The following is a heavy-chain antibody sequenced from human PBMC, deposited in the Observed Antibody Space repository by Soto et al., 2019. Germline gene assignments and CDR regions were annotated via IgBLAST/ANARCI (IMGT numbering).Heavy chain of an antibody. D-gene: IGHD2-21*01. V-gene: IGHV3-23*01. CDR1: GFSFSNKA. CDR2: ISGNGVST. CDR3: AKENGFQFINLGASGFDY. J-gene: IGHJ4*02. Sequence: EVLLLESGGGLVQPGGSLRLSCEASGFSFSNKAMSWVRQAPGKGLEWVSIISGNGVSTYYTDSLKGRFTISRDNSKNMVYLEMNSLRVEDTAVYYCAKENGFQFINLGASGFDYWGQGSLVSVSS.